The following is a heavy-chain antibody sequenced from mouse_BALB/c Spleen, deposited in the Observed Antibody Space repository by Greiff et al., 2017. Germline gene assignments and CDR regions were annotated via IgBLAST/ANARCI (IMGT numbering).Heavy chain of an antibody. CDR2: INPYNDGT. V-gene: IGHV1-14*01. D-gene: IGHD2-4*01. CDR1: GYTFTSYV. J-gene: IGHJ4*01. CDR3: AREITTPVYYAMDY. Sequence: QLQESGPELVKPGASVKMSCKASGYTFTSYVMHWVKQKPGQGLEWIGYINPYNDGTKYNEKFKGKATLTSDKSSSTAYMELSSLTSEDSAVYYCAREITTPVYYAMDYWGQGTSVTVSS.